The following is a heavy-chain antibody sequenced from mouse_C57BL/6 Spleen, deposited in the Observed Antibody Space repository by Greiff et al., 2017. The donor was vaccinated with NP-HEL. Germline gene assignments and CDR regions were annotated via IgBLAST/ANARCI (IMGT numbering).Heavy chain of an antibody. D-gene: IGHD1-1*01. V-gene: IGHV3-6*01. CDR2: ISYDGSN. J-gene: IGHJ2*01. CDR3: ARKTVVATDY. CDR1: GYSITSGYY. Sequence: EVKLEESGPGLVKPSQSLSLTCSVTGYSITSGYYWNWIRQFPGNKLEWMGYISYDGSNNYNPSLKNRISITRDTSKNQFFLKLNSVTTEDTATYYCARKTVVATDYWGQGTTLTVSS.